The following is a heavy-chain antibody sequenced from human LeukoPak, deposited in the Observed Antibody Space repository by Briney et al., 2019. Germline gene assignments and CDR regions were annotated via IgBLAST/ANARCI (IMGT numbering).Heavy chain of an antibody. J-gene: IGHJ6*03. D-gene: IGHD5-18*01. CDR2: ISGSGGST. CDR1: GFTFSSYA. Sequence: GGSLRLSCAVSGFTFSSYAMSWVRQAPGKGLEWVSAISGSGGSTYYADSVKGRFTISRDNSKNTLYLQMNSLRAEDTAVYYCAKDLRGYSYDVYYYYYMDVWGKGTTVTVSS. CDR3: AKDLRGYSYDVYYYYYMDV. V-gene: IGHV3-23*01.